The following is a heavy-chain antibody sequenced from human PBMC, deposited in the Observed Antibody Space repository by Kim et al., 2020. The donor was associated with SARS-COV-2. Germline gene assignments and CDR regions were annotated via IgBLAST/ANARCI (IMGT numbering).Heavy chain of an antibody. D-gene: IGHD2-8*01. CDR1: GFPFGDYA. CDR3: SRXXYSTXXLHYQVDY. Sequence: GGSLRLSCTTSGFPFGDYAVSWFRQAPGKGLXWVGFXRNKAEGGTTEYAASVKGXLTIXXDESKSLAYXEMNSLETEETAVYLXSRXXYSTXXLHYQVDYWGPGTLVTVSA. CDR2: XRNKAEGGTT. V-gene: IGHV3-49*03. J-gene: IGHJ4*02.